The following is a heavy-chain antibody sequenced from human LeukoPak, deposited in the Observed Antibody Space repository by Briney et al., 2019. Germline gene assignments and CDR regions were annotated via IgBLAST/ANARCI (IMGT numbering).Heavy chain of an antibody. D-gene: IGHD3-22*01. CDR2: IYYSGST. CDR1: GGSISSYY. J-gene: IGHJ6*02. CDR3: ARVVVLGSLYYYYGMDV. V-gene: IGHV4-59*01. Sequence: PSETLSLTCTVSGGSISSYYWSWIRPPPGRGLEWIGNIYYSGSTNYNPSLKSRVTISVDTSKNQFSLKLSSVTAADTAVYYCARVVVLGSLYYYYGMDVWGQGTTVTVSS.